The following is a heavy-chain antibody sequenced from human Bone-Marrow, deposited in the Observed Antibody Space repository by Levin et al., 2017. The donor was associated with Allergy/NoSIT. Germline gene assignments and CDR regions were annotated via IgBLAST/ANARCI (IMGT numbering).Heavy chain of an antibody. CDR2: ISYDGDNK. D-gene: IGHD3-9*01. V-gene: IGHV3-30-3*01. Sequence: GESLKISCAASGFTFSSYSVHWVRQAPGKGLEWVAVISYDGDNKYYGDSVEGRFTISRDNSKNKLYLQMNSLRVEDTAVYYCARDRGYDILTGLGREFDSWGQGTLVTVSS. J-gene: IGHJ4*02. CDR3: ARDRGYDILTGLGREFDS. CDR1: GFTFSSYS.